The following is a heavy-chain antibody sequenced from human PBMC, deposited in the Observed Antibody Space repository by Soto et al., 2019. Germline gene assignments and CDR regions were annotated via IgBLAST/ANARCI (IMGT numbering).Heavy chain of an antibody. CDR1: GGTFSSYT. D-gene: IGHD3-10*01. J-gene: IGHJ4*02. V-gene: IGHV1-69*04. CDR2: IIPILGIA. CDR3: ARDYYGSGSYYHFDY. Sequence: SVKVSCKASGGTFSSYTISWVRQAPGQGLEWMGRIIPILGIANYAQKFQGRVTITADKSTSTAYMELSSLRSEDTAVYYCARDYYGSGSYYHFDYWGQGTLVTVSS.